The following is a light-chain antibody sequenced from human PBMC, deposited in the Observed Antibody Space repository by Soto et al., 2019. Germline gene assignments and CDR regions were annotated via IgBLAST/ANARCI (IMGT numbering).Light chain of an antibody. CDR1: QGIAPY. Sequence: DVQMTQSPSSLSASVGDRVTITCRARQGIAPYLAWFQQTPGKVPKLLIYAASTLQSVIPSRFSGSGSATDFTLTISSLQPEDVATYSSQTYNSVAPAFGGGPEAEIK. V-gene: IGKV1-27*01. CDR2: AAS. CDR3: QTYNSVAPA. J-gene: IGKJ4*02.